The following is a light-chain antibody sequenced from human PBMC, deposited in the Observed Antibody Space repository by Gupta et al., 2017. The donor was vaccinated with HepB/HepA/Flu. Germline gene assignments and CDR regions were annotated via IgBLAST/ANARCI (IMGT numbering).Light chain of an antibody. CDR2: SDS. CDR1: NIGSKN. CDR3: QVWDITTAHVV. J-gene: IGLJ2*01. Sequence: SYELTQPLSVSVALGQTARITCGGNNIGSKNVHWYQQKPGQAPVLFIYSDSNRPSEIPERVSGSNSGNTATLTISRAKAGDEADYYCQVWDITTAHVVFGAGTNLTVL. V-gene: IGLV3-9*01.